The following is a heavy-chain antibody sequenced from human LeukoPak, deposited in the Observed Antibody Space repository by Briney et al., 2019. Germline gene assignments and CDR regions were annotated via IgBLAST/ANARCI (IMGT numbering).Heavy chain of an antibody. CDR1: GYTLTANY. CDR3: SRKTHPFDSSGYLDD. CDR2: INPSDGST. J-gene: IGHJ4*02. V-gene: IGHV1-46*01. Sequence: GASVKVSCKASGYTLTANYMHSVRQAPGQGLEWRGVINPSDGSTTYAQKFRGTVTMTRDTSTSTVYMDLSTLGSEDSAVYDQSRKTHPFDSSGYLDDWGQGTPVTVSS. D-gene: IGHD3-22*01.